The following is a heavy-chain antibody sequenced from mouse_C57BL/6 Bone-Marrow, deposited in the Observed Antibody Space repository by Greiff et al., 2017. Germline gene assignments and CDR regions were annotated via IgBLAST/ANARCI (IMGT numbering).Heavy chain of an antibody. D-gene: IGHD4-1*01. CDR1: GYAFTNYL. CDR3: ARSLVWFAY. CDR2: INPGSGGT. V-gene: IGHV1-54*01. J-gene: IGHJ3*01. Sequence: QVQLQQSGAELVRPGTSVKVSCKASGYAFTNYLIEWVKRRPGQGLEWIGVINPGSGGTNYNEKFKGKATLTADKSSSTAYMQLSSLTSEDSAVYFCARSLVWFAYWGQGTLVTVSA.